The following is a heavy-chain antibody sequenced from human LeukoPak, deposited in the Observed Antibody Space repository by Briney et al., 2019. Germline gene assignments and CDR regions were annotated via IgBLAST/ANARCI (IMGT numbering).Heavy chain of an antibody. CDR3: AKEARYYDSREDLDY. CDR2: IRYDGSNK. J-gene: IGHJ4*02. Sequence: PGRSLRLSCAASGFTFSSYEMNWVRQAPGKGLEWVAFIRYDGSNKYYADSVKGRFTISRDNSKNTLYLQMNSLRAEDTAVYYCAKEARYYDSREDLDYWGQGTLVTVSS. CDR1: GFTFSSYE. V-gene: IGHV3-30*02. D-gene: IGHD3-22*01.